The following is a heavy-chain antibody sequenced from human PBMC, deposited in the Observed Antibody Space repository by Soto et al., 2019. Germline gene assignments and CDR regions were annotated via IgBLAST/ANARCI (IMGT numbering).Heavy chain of an antibody. V-gene: IGHV1-2*04. J-gene: IGHJ3*02. CDR2: INPKSGGA. CDR3: AKDYYDGSASYGIEI. Sequence: QVHLVHSGAEVKKPGASVKVSCKASGYTFTGYYIHWVRQAPGQGLEWMGWINPKSGGAHIAQEFEGWVTMTRDTSISTIYMELSSLRSNDTAVYYCAKDYYDGSASYGIEIWGQGTMVTVAS. CDR1: GYTFTGYY. D-gene: IGHD3-16*01.